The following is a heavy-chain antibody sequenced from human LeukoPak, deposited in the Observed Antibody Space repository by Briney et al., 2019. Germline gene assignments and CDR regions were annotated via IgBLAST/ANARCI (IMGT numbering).Heavy chain of an antibody. V-gene: IGHV3-30*02. CDR3: AKRDY. CDR1: GFTFRNYG. Sequence: GGSLRLSCAASGFTFRNYGMHWVRRTPGKGLEWVAFIRSDGSDKYYADSVKGRFTISRDNSKNTLYLQMNSLRAEDTAVYYCAKRDYWGQGTLVTVSS. CDR2: IRSDGSDK. J-gene: IGHJ4*02.